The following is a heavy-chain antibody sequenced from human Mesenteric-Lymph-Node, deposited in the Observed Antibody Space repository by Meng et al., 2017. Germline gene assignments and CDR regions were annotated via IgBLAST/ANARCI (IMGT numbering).Heavy chain of an antibody. Sequence: GESLKISCAASGFTFSSYAMGWVRQAPGKGLEWVSGISGSGASTYYADSVKGRFTISRDNSKNTLSLQMNSLSAEDTAVYYCARSGPYSSGSNILFDFWGQGSLVTVSS. D-gene: IGHD3-10*01. CDR3: ARSGPYSSGSNILFDF. V-gene: IGHV3-23*01. J-gene: IGHJ4*02. CDR2: ISGSGAST. CDR1: GFTFSSYA.